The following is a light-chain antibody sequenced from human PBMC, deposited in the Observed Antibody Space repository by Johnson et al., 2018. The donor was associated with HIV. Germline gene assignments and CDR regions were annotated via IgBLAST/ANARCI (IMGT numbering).Light chain of an antibody. CDR1: SSNIGNNY. CDR2: ENN. J-gene: IGLJ1*01. CDR3: GTWDSSLCAYV. V-gene: IGLV1-51*02. Sequence: QSVLTQPPSVSAAPGQKVTISCSGSSSNIGNNYVSWYQQLPGTAPKLLIYENNKRPSGIPDRFSGSKSGTSATLGITGLQTGVEADYYCGTWDSSLCAYVFGTGTKVTVL.